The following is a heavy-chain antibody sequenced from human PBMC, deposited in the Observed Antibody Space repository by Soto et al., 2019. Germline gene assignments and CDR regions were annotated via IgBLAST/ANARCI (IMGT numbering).Heavy chain of an antibody. CDR3: ARDGTRPRSLGGSINTKKNWFDP. Sequence: QVQLVQSGAEVKKPGASVKVSCKSSGYSFTGYYMHWVRQAPGEGLEWMGWINPNSGSTNYAQKFQGRVTMTRDTSNSTAYVEQSRLRYDDRAVYYRARDGTRPRSLGGSINTKKNWFDPGGQGTLVTVSS. D-gene: IGHD2-2*01. CDR1: GYSFTGYY. V-gene: IGHV1-2*02. J-gene: IGHJ5*02. CDR2: INPNSGST.